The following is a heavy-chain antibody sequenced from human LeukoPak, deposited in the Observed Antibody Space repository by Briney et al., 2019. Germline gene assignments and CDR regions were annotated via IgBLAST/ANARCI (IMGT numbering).Heavy chain of an antibody. V-gene: IGHV4-59*08. Sequence: PSETLSLTCTVSGGSIGSYYWSWIRQPPGKGLEWIGYIYYSGSTNYNPSLKSRVTISIDTSKNQFSLKLSSVTAADTAVYYCARRHCSGGSCYPHYHDFWGQGILVTVSS. J-gene: IGHJ4*02. CDR3: ARRHCSGGSCYPHYHDF. CDR1: GGSIGSYY. CDR2: IYYSGST. D-gene: IGHD2-15*01.